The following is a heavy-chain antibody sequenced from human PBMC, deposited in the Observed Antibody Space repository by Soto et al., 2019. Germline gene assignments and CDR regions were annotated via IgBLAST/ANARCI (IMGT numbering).Heavy chain of an antibody. CDR2: ISSSSSYI. Sequence: PGGSLRLSCAAPGFTFNSYSMKWVRPAPGKGLEWVSSISSSSSYIYYADSVKGRFTISRDNAKNSLYLQMNSLRAEDTAVYYCARDDNWNYVGWFDPWGQGTLVTVSS. CDR1: GFTFNSYS. V-gene: IGHV3-21*01. CDR3: ARDDNWNYVGWFDP. J-gene: IGHJ5*02. D-gene: IGHD1-7*01.